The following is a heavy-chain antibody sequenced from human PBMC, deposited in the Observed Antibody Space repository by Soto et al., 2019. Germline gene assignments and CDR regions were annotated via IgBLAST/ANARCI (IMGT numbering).Heavy chain of an antibody. CDR1: GYSFTSNW. Sequence: EVQLVQSGAEVKKPGESLKISCKGSGYSFTSNWIAWVRQMPGKGLEWMGIIFPDDSDTRYSPSFQGQVTISADKSIRTAYLQWSSLKASDTAMYYCARHSGTMIRGVTPLDFWGQGTLVTVSS. J-gene: IGHJ4*02. V-gene: IGHV5-51*01. CDR3: ARHSGTMIRGVTPLDF. D-gene: IGHD3-10*01. CDR2: IFPDDSDT.